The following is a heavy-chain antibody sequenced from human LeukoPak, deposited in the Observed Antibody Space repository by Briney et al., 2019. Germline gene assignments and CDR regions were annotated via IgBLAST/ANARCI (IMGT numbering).Heavy chain of an antibody. J-gene: IGHJ6*02. CDR1: GFTFSSYS. V-gene: IGHV3-21*01. CDR2: ISSSSSYI. D-gene: IGHD2-21*02. Sequence: GGSLRLSCAASGFTFSSYSMNWVRQAPGKGLEWVSSISSSSSYIYYADSVKGRITISRDNAKNSLYLQMNSLRAEDTAVYYCARDPYCGGDCYSYYYYYYGMDVWGQGTTVTVSS. CDR3: ARDPYCGGDCYSYYYYYYGMDV.